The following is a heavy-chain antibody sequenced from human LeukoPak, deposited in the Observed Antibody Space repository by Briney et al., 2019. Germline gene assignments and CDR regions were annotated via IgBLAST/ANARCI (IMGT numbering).Heavy chain of an antibody. CDR3: ARRRTIVVVPAAPSGMDV. D-gene: IGHD2-2*01. J-gene: IGHJ6*02. CDR2: ISSSGSTI. CDR1: GFTFSSYE. V-gene: IGHV3-48*03. Sequence: GGTLRLSCAASGFTFSSYEMNWVRQAPGKGLEWISYISSSGSTIYYADSVKGRFTISRDNAKNSLYLQINSLRAEDTAVYYCARRRTIVVVPAAPSGMDVWGQGNTVTVSS.